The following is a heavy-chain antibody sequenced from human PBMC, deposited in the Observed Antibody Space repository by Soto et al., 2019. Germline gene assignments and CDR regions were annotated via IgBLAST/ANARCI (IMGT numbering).Heavy chain of an antibody. V-gene: IGHV3-23*01. D-gene: IGHD3-10*01. CDR2: LSGTGDSA. CDR1: GFTFSSYA. CDR3: ARDNGNYGSGSFAH. Sequence: EVQLLESGGGLVQPGGSLRLSCAASGFTFSSYALSWVRQAPGKGLEWVSALSGTGDSADYANSVKGRFTISRDDSKTTLYLVMSSLRVEGTAIYYCARDNGNYGSGSFAHWGQGTLVTVSS. J-gene: IGHJ4*02.